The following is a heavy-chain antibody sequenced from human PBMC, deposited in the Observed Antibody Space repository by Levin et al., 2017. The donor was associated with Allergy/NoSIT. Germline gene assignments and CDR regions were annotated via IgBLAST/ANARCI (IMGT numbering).Heavy chain of an antibody. CDR2: IYHSGST. V-gene: IGHV4-30-2*01. Sequence: SETLSLTCAVSGGSISSGGYSWSWIRQPPGKGLEWIGYIYHSGSTYYNPSLKSRVTISVDRSKNQFSLKLSSVTAADTAVYYCARGGYGSGSYIPYYDYGMDVWGQGTTVTVSS. D-gene: IGHD3-10*01. J-gene: IGHJ6*02. CDR3: ARGGYGSGSYIPYYDYGMDV. CDR1: GGSISSGGYS.